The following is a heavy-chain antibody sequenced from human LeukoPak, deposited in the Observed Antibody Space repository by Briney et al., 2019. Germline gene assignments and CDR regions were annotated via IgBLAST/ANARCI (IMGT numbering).Heavy chain of an antibody. CDR3: TRDRGAYNLYDY. D-gene: IGHD1-1*01. Sequence: GGSLRLSCTASGFTFGDYAMSWIRQAPGKGLERVGFIRSRAYGETADYAASVKGRFTISRDDSKAIAYLQMNSLKTEDTAVYHCTRDRGAYNLYDYWGQGTLVTVSS. CDR1: GFTFGDYA. J-gene: IGHJ4*02. V-gene: IGHV3-49*03. CDR2: IRSRAYGETA.